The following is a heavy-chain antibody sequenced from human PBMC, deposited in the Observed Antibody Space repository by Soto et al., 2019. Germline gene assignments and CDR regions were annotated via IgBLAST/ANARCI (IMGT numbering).Heavy chain of an antibody. CDR1: GGTFSSYT. V-gene: IGHV1-69*02. J-gene: IGHJ6*02. CDR3: ARSVRGQYYYYYYGMDV. Sequence: SVKVSCKASGGTFSSYTISWVRQAPGQGLEWMGRIIPILGIANYAQKFQGRVTITADKSTSTAYMELSSLRSEDTAVHYCARSVRGQYYYYYYGMDVWGQGTTVTVSS. CDR2: IIPILGIA. D-gene: IGHD1-26*01.